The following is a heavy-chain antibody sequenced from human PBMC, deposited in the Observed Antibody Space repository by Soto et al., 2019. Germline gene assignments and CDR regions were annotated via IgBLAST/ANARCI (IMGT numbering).Heavy chain of an antibody. J-gene: IGHJ3*02. V-gene: IGHV3-33*01. CDR1: GFTFGSYG. CDR3: ARGIVVVPAATRGTDAFDI. CDR2: IWHDGSNK. Sequence: QVQLVESGGGVVQPGRSLRLSCAASGFTFGSYGMHWVRQAPGKGLEWVAVIWHDGSNKYYADSVKGRFTISRDNSKNTLYLQMNSLRAEDTAVFYCARGIVVVPAATRGTDAFDIWGQGTMVTVSS. D-gene: IGHD2-2*01.